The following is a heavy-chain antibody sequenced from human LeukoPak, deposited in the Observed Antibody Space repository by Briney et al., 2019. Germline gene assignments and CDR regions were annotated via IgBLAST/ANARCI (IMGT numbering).Heavy chain of an antibody. J-gene: IGHJ4*02. D-gene: IGHD5-18*01. Sequence: GGSLRLSCAASGFTFSSYGMHWVRQAPGKGLEWVAVISYDGSNKYYADSVKGRFTIPRDNSKNTLYLQMNSLRAEDTAVYYCAKVGYSYGEDFDYWGQGTLVTVSS. CDR3: AKVGYSYGEDFDY. CDR1: GFTFSSYG. CDR2: ISYDGSNK. V-gene: IGHV3-30*18.